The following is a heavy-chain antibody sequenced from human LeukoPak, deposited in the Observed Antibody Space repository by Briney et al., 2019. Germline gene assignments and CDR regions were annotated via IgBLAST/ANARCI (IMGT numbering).Heavy chain of an antibody. J-gene: IGHJ4*02. V-gene: IGHV3-21*01. Sequence: GGSLRLSCAASGFTFSSYNMNWVRQAPGKGLEWVSSISRSSDYIYYADSVKGRFTISRDNAKNSLYLQMNSLRAEDTAVYYCAREELSYWGQGALVTVSS. CDR2: ISRSSDYI. CDR1: GFTFSSYN. D-gene: IGHD1-26*01. CDR3: AREELSY.